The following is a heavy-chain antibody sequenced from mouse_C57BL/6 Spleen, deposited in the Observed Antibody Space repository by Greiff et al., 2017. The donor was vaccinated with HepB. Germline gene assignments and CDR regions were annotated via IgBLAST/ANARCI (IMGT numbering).Heavy chain of an antibody. CDR2: IYPGSGNT. V-gene: IGHV1-76*01. Sequence: VQLQQSGAELVRPGASVKLSCKASGYTFTDYYINWVKQRPGQGLEWIARIYPGSGNTYYNEKFKGKATLTAEKSSSTAYMQLSSLTSEDSAVYFCARRLAGTGAMDYWGQGTSVTVSS. J-gene: IGHJ4*01. CDR3: ARRLAGTGAMDY. CDR1: GYTFTDYY. D-gene: IGHD4-1*01.